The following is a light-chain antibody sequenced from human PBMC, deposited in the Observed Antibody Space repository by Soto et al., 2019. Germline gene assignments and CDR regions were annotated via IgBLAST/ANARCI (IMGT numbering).Light chain of an antibody. CDR2: AAY. Sequence: DIQMTQSPSSLSASVGDRVTITCRASQSVSSYLTWYQQKPGKAPKLLIYAAYSLQSGVPSSFSGSGSGTYFTLTISSLQPEYFATYYCQQRYSTPWTFVQGTKVESK. CDR1: QSVSSY. V-gene: IGKV1-39*01. CDR3: QQRYSTPWT. J-gene: IGKJ1*01.